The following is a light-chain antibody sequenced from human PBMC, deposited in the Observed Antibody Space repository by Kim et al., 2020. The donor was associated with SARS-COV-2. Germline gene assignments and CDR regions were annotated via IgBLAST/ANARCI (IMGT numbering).Light chain of an antibody. J-gene: IGLJ1*01. CDR2: QDT. Sequence: VSPGQTASITCSGDKLGEKYACWYQQKPGQSPVLVIYQDTKRPSGIPERFSGSNSGNTATLTISGTQAMDEADYYCQAWDSSTYVFGTGTKVTVL. CDR1: KLGEKY. V-gene: IGLV3-1*01. CDR3: QAWDSSTYV.